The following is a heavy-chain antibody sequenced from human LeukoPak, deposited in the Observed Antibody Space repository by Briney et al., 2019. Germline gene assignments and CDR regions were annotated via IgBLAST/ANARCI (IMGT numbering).Heavy chain of an antibody. V-gene: IGHV4-59*01. CDR2: IYYSGTT. D-gene: IGHD6-19*01. Sequence: SETLSLTCTVSGGSISNYYWNWIRQPPGKGLEWIGYIYYSGTTNYNPSLKSRVSMSVDTSKNQFSLKLSSVTAADTAVYYCAVGGWYEELDYWGQGTLVTVSS. CDR3: AVGGWYEELDY. CDR1: GGSISNYY. J-gene: IGHJ4*02.